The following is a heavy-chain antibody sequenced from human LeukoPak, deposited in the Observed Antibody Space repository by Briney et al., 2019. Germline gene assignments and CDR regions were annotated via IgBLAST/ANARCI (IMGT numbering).Heavy chain of an antibody. V-gene: IGHV3-11*05. Sequence: GGSLRLSSAASGFTFSDYYMSWIRQAPGKGLEWISYITSSSSDTNYADSVKGRFTISRDNAKKSLYLQMNSLRAEDTAVYYCARDYDILTGYFRGGFDYWGQGTLVTVSS. CDR1: GFTFSDYY. J-gene: IGHJ4*02. CDR3: ARDYDILTGYFRGGFDY. D-gene: IGHD3-9*01. CDR2: ITSSSSDT.